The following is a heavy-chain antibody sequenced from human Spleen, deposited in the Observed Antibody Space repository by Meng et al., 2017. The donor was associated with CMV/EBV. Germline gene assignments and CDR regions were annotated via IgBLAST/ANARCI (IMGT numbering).Heavy chain of an antibody. J-gene: IGHJ6*02. Sequence: GGSLRLSCVASGFTFRSYWMYWVRQVPGEGLTWVTRMNSDGTSTYYADSVKGRFTVSRDNAVNTLYLQINRLRPEDTAVYYCARDLFPNYYYYGLDVWGQGTTVTVSS. CDR1: GFTFRSYW. V-gene: IGHV3-74*01. CDR3: ARDLFPNYYYYGLDV. CDR2: MNSDGTST.